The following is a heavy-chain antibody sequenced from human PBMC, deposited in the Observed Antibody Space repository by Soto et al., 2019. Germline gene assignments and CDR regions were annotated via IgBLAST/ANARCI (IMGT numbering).Heavy chain of an antibody. CDR1: GGSISSGGYS. CDR3: ARMGSVYDSSGYYPDGFDY. Sequence: PSETLSLTCAVSGGSISSGGYSWSWIRQPPGKGLEWIGYIYHSGSTYYNPSLKSRVTISVDRSKNQFSLKLSSVTAADTAVYYCARMGSVYDSSGYYPDGFDYWGQGTLVTVSS. J-gene: IGHJ4*02. D-gene: IGHD3-22*01. V-gene: IGHV4-30-2*01. CDR2: IYHSGST.